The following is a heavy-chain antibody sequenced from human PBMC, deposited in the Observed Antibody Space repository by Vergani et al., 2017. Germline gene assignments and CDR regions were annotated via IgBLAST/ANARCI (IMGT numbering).Heavy chain of an antibody. CDR1: GFTSAGYA. V-gene: IGHV3-9*02. J-gene: IGHJ5*02. D-gene: IGHD6-6*01. CDR2: ISWNSNSI. Sequence: EVQLVESGGGLVLPGRSLRLSCVASGFTSAGYAMHWVRQAPGKGLEWVSGISWNSNSIGYADSVKGRFTISRDNAKKSLYLQMNSLRAEDTALYYCAKDLGTSSGGGWFDPWGQGTLVTVSS. CDR3: AKDLGTSSGGGWFDP.